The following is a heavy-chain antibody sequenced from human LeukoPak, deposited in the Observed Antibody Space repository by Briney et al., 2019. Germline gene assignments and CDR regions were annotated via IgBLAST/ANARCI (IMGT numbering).Heavy chain of an antibody. Sequence: PSETLSLTCTVSGGSISSSSYYWGWIRQPPGKGLEWIGSIYYSGSTYYNPSLKSRVTISVDTSENQFSLKLSSVTAADTAVYYCARVTRGYSYGYLGGLYYYYYMDVWGKGTTVTVSS. CDR2: IYYSGST. CDR3: ARVTRGYSYGYLGGLYYYYYMDV. V-gene: IGHV4-39*07. J-gene: IGHJ6*03. CDR1: GGSISSSSYY. D-gene: IGHD5-18*01.